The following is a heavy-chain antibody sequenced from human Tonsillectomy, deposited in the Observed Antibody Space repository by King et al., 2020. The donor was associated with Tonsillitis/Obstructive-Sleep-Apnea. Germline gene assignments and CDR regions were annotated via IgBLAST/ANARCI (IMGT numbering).Heavy chain of an antibody. CDR2: IYYSGST. CDR1: GGSISSSSYY. V-gene: IGHV4-39*01. J-gene: IGHJ6*03. Sequence: LPLQESGPGLVKPSETLSLTCTVSGGSISSSSYYWGWIRQPPGKGLEWIGSIYYSGSTYYNPSLKSRVTISVDTSKNQFSLKLSSVTAADTAVYYCARQEGDYYYYMDVWGKGTTVTVSS. CDR3: ARQEGDYYYYMDV.